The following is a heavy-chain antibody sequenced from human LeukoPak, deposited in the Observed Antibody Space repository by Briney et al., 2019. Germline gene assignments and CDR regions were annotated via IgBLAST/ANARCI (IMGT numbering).Heavy chain of an antibody. D-gene: IGHD2-21*01. Sequence: PGGSLRLSCAASGSTLRSYPVTWFRQPPGKGLECVSVISPSGGSTYYADSVKGRFTISRDNSKNTVSLQMNSLRGDDTAVYYCAKDQRGEMWFPNIDFWGQGTLVTVSS. J-gene: IGHJ4*02. CDR2: ISPSGGST. CDR1: GSTLRSYP. CDR3: AKDQRGEMWFPNIDF. V-gene: IGHV3-23*01.